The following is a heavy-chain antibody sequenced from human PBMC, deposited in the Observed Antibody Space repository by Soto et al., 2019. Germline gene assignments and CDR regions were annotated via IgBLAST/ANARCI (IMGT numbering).Heavy chain of an antibody. V-gene: IGHV3-33*01. CDR2: IWYDGSNK. D-gene: IGHD2-8*01. CDR1: GISFSIFG. Sequence: QVHLVESGGGVVQPGTSLRLSCAASGISFSIFGMHWVRQAPGKGLEWVAGIWYDGSNKYYADSVKGRFSISRDNSKNTLYLQMNSLRAEYTAVHYCARDDKDEYGADRGGFGCRGQGTLVTVSS. J-gene: IGHJ4*02. CDR3: ARDDKDEYGADRGGFGC.